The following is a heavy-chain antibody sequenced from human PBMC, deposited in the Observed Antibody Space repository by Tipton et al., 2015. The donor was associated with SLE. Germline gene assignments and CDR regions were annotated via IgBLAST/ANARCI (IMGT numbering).Heavy chain of an antibody. CDR2: IKHDGSES. D-gene: IGHD3-16*01. J-gene: IGHJ4*02. CDR3: TRGHYDRY. V-gene: IGHV3-7*01. CDR1: SGFSFSNFW. Sequence: SLRLSCAASSGFSFSNFWMNWVRQAPGKGLEWVANIKHDGSESYYVDSVKGRFTISRDNAKNSLYLQMNSLRAEDSAVYYCTRGHYDRYWGQGTRVTVSS.